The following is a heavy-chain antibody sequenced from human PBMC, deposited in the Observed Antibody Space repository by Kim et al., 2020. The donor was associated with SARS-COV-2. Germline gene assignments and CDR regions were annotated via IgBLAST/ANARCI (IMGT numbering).Heavy chain of an antibody. J-gene: IGHJ3*02. CDR2: ISSSGSNR. Sequence: GGSLRLSCAASGFTFSSYAMNWVRQAPGKGLEWVSDISSSGSNRYYADSVKGRFTISRDNSKNTLYLQMNSLRAEDTAVYYCARENYVSTGGFDNWGQGTMVTVSS. CDR3: ARENYVSTGGFDN. D-gene: IGHD2-8*02. V-gene: IGHV3-23*01. CDR1: GFTFSSYA.